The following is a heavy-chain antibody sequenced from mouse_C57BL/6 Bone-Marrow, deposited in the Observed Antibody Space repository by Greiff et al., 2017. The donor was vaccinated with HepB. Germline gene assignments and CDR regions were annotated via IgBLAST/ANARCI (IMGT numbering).Heavy chain of an antibody. Sequence: QVQLQQPGAELVMPGASVKLSCKASGYTFTSYWMHWVKQGPGQGLEWIGEIDPSDSYTNYNQKFKGKATLTVDKSSSTAYMQLSSLTSEDSAVYYCARDYDYYFDYWGQGTTLTVSS. V-gene: IGHV1-69*01. CDR2: IDPSDSYT. D-gene: IGHD2-4*01. CDR3: ARDYDYYFDY. CDR1: GYTFTSYW. J-gene: IGHJ2*01.